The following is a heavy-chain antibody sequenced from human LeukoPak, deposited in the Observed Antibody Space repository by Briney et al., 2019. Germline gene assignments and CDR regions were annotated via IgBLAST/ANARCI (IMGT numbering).Heavy chain of an antibody. Sequence: GGSLRLSCAASGFTFDDYAMHWVRQAPGKGLEWVSGISWNSGSIGYADSVKGRFTISRDNAKNSLYLQMNSLRAEDTALYYCAKDMEQWLTFFDYWGQGTLVTVSS. CDR1: GFTFDDYA. D-gene: IGHD6-19*01. CDR3: AKDMEQWLTFFDY. J-gene: IGHJ4*02. CDR2: ISWNSGSI. V-gene: IGHV3-9*01.